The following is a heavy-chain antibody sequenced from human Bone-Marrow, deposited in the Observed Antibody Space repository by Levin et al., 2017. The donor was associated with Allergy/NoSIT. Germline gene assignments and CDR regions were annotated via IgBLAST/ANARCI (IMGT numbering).Heavy chain of an antibody. Sequence: ASVKVSCAASGFTFSIYAMSWVRQAPGKGLEWVSSISGSGESTYYSDSVKGRFTISRDNSRNTLYLQMNSLRADDTAVYYCAKDRQQLVIGSWGQGTLVTVSS. D-gene: IGHD6-13*01. CDR2: ISGSGEST. CDR1: GFTFSIYA. J-gene: IGHJ4*02. V-gene: IGHV3-23*01. CDR3: AKDRQQLVIGS.